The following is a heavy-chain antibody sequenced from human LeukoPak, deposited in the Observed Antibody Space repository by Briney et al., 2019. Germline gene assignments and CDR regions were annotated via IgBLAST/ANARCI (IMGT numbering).Heavy chain of an antibody. J-gene: IGHJ4*02. CDR2: IHYSGST. CDR3: ARGGRYYGSGSYYNFDY. V-gene: IGHV4-59*01. Sequence: SETLSLTCTVSGGSISSYYWSWIRQPPGKGLEWIGYIHYSGSTNYNPSLKSRVTISVDTSKNQFSLKLSSVTAADTAVYYCARGGRYYGSGSYYNFDYWGQGTLVTVSS. D-gene: IGHD3-10*01. CDR1: GGSISSYY.